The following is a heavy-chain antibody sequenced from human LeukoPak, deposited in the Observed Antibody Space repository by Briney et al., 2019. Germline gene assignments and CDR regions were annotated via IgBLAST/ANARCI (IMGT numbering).Heavy chain of an antibody. Sequence: PGGSLRLSCSASGFTFSDYYMGWIRQGPGKGLEWVSYISARGSDAYYAGPVRGRFTISRDNAKNSMYLHMNSLRVEDTAVYYCAKSKGQQWLVPDYWGQGTLVTVSS. CDR1: GFTFSDYY. J-gene: IGHJ4*02. V-gene: IGHV3-11*01. D-gene: IGHD6-19*01. CDR2: ISARGSDA. CDR3: AKSKGQQWLVPDY.